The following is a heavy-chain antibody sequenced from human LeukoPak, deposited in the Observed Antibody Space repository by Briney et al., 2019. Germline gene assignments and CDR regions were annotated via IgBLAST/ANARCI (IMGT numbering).Heavy chain of an antibody. V-gene: IGHV3-48*03. D-gene: IGHD1-26*01. Sequence: GGSLRLSCAASGFTFSSYEMNWVRQAPGKGLEWVSYISSSGSTIYYADSVKGRFTISRDNAKNSLYLQMNSLRAEDTAVYYCARTGATSFDYWGQGTLVTVSS. CDR2: ISSSGSTI. CDR1: GFTFSSYE. J-gene: IGHJ4*02. CDR3: ARTGATSFDY.